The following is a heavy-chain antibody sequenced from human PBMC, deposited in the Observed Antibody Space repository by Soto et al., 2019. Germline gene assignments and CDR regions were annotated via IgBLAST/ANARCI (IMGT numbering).Heavy chain of an antibody. D-gene: IGHD6-13*01. CDR1: GGSISSGDYY. J-gene: IGHJ4*02. CDR3: ARATRQTQPRYFDY. CDR2: IYFSGST. V-gene: IGHV4-30-4*01. Sequence: SETLSLTCTVSGGSISSGDYYWSWIRQPPVKGLEWIGYIYFSGSTYYNPSLKSRVTISVDTAKNQCSLKLSSVTAADTAVYYWARATRQTQPRYFDYWGQGTTVTVSS.